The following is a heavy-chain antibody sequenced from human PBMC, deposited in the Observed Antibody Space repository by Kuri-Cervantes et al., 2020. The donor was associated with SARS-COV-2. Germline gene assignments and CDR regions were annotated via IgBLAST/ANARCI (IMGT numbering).Heavy chain of an antibody. CDR2: ISSSGSTI. CDR1: GFTFSDYY. Sequence: GESLKISCAASGFTFSDYYMSWIRQAPGKGLEWVSYISSSGSTIYYADSVKGRFTISRDNAKNSLYLQMNSLRAEDTAVYYCAKDRTTLIRGVLITDAFDLWGQGTLVTGSS. CDR3: AKDRTTLIRGVLITDAFDL. D-gene: IGHD3-10*01. J-gene: IGHJ3*01. V-gene: IGHV3-11*01.